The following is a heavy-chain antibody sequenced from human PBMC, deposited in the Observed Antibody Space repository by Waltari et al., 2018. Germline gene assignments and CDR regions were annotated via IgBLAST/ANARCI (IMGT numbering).Heavy chain of an antibody. Sequence: QVQLQESGPGLVKPSETLSLTCAVSGYSISSGYYGGWIRQPPGKGLEWIGSIYHSGSTYYNPSLKSRVTISVDTSKNQFSLKLSSVTAADTAVYYCARAYYDSSGYFVDAFDIWGQGTMVTVSS. CDR1: GYSISSGYY. D-gene: IGHD3-22*01. V-gene: IGHV4-38-2*01. CDR3: ARAYYDSSGYFVDAFDI. J-gene: IGHJ3*02. CDR2: IYHSGST.